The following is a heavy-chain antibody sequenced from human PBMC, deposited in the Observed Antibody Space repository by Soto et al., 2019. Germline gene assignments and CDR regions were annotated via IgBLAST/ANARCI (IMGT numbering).Heavy chain of an antibody. D-gene: IGHD3-3*01. CDR1: GFTFSSYS. V-gene: IGHV3-48*02. CDR3: ARDRSEWLFLVSPYYYGMDV. CDR2: ISSSSTI. Sequence: GGSLRLSCAASGFTFSSYSMNWVRQAPGKGLEWVSYISSSSTIYYADSVKGRFTISRDNAKNSLYLQMNSLRDEDTAVYYCARDRSEWLFLVSPYYYGMDVWGQGTTVTVSS. J-gene: IGHJ6*02.